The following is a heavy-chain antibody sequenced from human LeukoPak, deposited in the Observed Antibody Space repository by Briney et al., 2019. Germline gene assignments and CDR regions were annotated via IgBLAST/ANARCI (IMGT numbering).Heavy chain of an antibody. Sequence: ASVKVSCKASGYTFTGYYMHWVRQAPGQGLEWMGWINPNSGGTNYAQKFQGRVTMTRDTSISTAYMELSRLRSDDTAVYYCARAFGLYSSGWYAYWGQGTLVTVSS. V-gene: IGHV1-2*02. CDR2: INPNSGGT. D-gene: IGHD6-19*01. CDR1: GYTFTGYY. CDR3: ARAFGLYSSGWYAY. J-gene: IGHJ4*02.